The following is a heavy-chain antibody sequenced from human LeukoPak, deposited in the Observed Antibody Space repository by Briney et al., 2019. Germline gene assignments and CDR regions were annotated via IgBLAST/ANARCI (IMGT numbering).Heavy chain of an antibody. Sequence: GGSLRLSCAASGFTFSSYSMNWVRQAPGKGLEWVSSISSSSSYRYYADSVKGRFTISRDNAKNSLYLQMNSRRAEDTAVYYSAKDPLGWVFWSGYYLPTAEYFQHWGQGTLVTVSS. CDR2: ISSSSSYR. V-gene: IGHV3-21*01. J-gene: IGHJ1*01. CDR3: AKDPLGWVFWSGYYLPTAEYFQH. D-gene: IGHD3-3*01. CDR1: GFTFSSYS.